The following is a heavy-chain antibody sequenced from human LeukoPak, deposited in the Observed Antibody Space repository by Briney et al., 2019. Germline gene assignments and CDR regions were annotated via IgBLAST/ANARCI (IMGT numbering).Heavy chain of an antibody. CDR3: ARGGYYYDSSGYSDHNWFDP. CDR1: GGTFSSYA. Sequence: ASVKVSCKASGGTFSSYAISWVRQAPGQGLEWMGIINPSGGSTSYAQKFQGRVTMTRDTSTSTVYMELSSLRSEDTAVYYCARGGYYYDSSGYSDHNWFDPWGQGTLVTVSS. D-gene: IGHD3-22*01. J-gene: IGHJ5*02. V-gene: IGHV1-46*01. CDR2: INPSGGST.